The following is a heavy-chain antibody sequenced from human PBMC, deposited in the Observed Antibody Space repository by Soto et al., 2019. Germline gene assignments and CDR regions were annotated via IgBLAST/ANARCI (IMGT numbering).Heavy chain of an antibody. Sequence: PGGSLRLSCAASGFTFSSYAMSWVHQAPGKGLEWVSAISGSGGSTYYADSVKGRFTISRDNSKNTLYLQMNSLRAEDTAVYYCAKDGLILLEWLLSPAHFDYWGQGTLVTVSS. CDR1: GFTFSSYA. D-gene: IGHD3-3*01. CDR2: ISGSGGST. CDR3: AKDGLILLEWLLSPAHFDY. V-gene: IGHV3-23*01. J-gene: IGHJ4*02.